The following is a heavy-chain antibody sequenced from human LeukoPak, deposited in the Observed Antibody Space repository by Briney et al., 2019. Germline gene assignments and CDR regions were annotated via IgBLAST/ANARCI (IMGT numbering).Heavy chain of an antibody. Sequence: ASVKVSCKASGYTFTSYGISWVRQAPGQRLEWMGWISGYYGNPNYAQKLQGRVTMTTDTSTSTAYTELRSLRADDTAVYYCGRSYSSSHPDWFDPWGQGTLVTVSS. CDR2: ISGYYGNP. CDR1: GYTFTSYG. D-gene: IGHD6-6*01. J-gene: IGHJ5*02. V-gene: IGHV1-18*01. CDR3: GRSYSSSHPDWFDP.